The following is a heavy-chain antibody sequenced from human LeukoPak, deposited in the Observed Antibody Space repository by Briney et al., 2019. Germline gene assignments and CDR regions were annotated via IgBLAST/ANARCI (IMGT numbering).Heavy chain of an antibody. V-gene: IGHV3-7*01. CDR3: GGSGGSAYSWFDP. D-gene: IGHD2-15*01. CDR1: GFTFNKYW. Sequence: PGGSLRLSCVGSGFTFNKYWMSWVRQAPGKGLEWVANIKQDGSDKYYVDSVKGRFTISRDNAKNSLYLQMNSLRAEDTAVYYCGGSGGSAYSWFDPWGQGTLVTVSS. J-gene: IGHJ5*02. CDR2: IKQDGSDK.